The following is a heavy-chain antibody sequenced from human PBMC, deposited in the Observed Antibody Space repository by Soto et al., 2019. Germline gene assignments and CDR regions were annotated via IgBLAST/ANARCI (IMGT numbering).Heavy chain of an antibody. D-gene: IGHD3-10*01. CDR3: ARGPPFGR. CDR1: GGSISSGGYS. Sequence: SETLSLTCAVSGGSISSGGYSWSWIRQPPGKGLEWIGYIYHSGSTYYNPSLKSRVTISVDRSKNQFSLKLSSVTAADTAVYYCARGPPFGRGGQGTLAPVAS. J-gene: IGHJ4*02. V-gene: IGHV4-30-2*01. CDR2: IYHSGST.